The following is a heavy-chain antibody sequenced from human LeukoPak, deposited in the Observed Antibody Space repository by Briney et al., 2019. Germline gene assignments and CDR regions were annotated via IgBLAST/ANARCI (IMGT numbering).Heavy chain of an antibody. V-gene: IGHV1-24*01. D-gene: IGHD3-3*01. Sequence: ASVKVSCKVSGYTLTELSMHWVRQAPGKGLEWMGGFDPEDGEIIYAQKFQGRVTMTEDTSTDTAYMELSSLRSEDTAVYYCATKLRFLEWLLDFQHWGQGTLVTVSS. J-gene: IGHJ1*01. CDR2: FDPEDGEI. CDR3: ATKLRFLEWLLDFQH. CDR1: GYTLTELS.